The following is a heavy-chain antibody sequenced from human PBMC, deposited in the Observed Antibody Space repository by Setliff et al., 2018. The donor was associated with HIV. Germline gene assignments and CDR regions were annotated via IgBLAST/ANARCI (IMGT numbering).Heavy chain of an antibody. J-gene: IGHJ3*02. Sequence: GASVKVSCKASGYTFTSYYLHWVRQAPGQGLEWMGLINPSGGSTTYAQKFLGRVTSTRDTSTSTVYMELSSLRSEDTAVYYCARGPWIQLWSSELDAFDIWGQGTMVTVS. CDR1: GYTFTSYY. D-gene: IGHD5-18*01. V-gene: IGHV1-46*01. CDR3: ARGPWIQLWSSELDAFDI. CDR2: INPSGGST.